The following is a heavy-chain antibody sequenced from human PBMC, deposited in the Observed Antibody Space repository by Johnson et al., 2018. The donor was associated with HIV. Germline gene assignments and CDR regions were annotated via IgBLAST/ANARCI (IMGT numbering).Heavy chain of an antibody. CDR1: GFTFSDYY. Sequence: QVQLVESGGGLVKPGGSLRLSCAASGFTFSDYYMNWIRQAPGKGLEWVSYISSTGSSIKYVDSVKGLFTLSRDNPKNSLYLQMKSLRAEDTAVYYCAREMAWEDAFDVWGQGTMVTVSS. CDR2: ISSTGSSI. CDR3: AREMAWEDAFDV. J-gene: IGHJ3*01. V-gene: IGHV3-11*04. D-gene: IGHD5-24*01.